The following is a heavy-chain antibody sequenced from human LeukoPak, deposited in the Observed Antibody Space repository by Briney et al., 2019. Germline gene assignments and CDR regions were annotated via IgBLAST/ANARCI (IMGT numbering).Heavy chain of an antibody. J-gene: IGHJ4*02. CDR3: ATYRQVLLPFES. Sequence: VGSLRLSCAASVFTFSSYAMSWVRQAPGKGLEWVSSIPGGGSSTFYAGSVKGRFTISRDNSKNTLYLQMNSLRAEDTAIYYCATYRQVLLPFESWGQGTLVTVSS. CDR2: IPGGGSST. V-gene: IGHV3-23*01. CDR1: VFTFSSYA. D-gene: IGHD2-8*02.